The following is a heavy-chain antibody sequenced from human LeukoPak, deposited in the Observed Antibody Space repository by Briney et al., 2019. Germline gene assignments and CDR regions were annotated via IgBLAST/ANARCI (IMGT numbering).Heavy chain of an antibody. D-gene: IGHD2-2*01. CDR2: ISSSTINI. J-gene: IGHJ4*02. CDR1: GFNFRSYS. CDR3: ARDQRYCSSSSCPWEPFDY. V-gene: IGHV3-48*04. Sequence: SGGSLRLSCAASGFNFRSYSMNWVRQAPGKGLEWVSYISSSTINIYYADSVKGRFTISRDNAKNSLYLQMNSLRAEDTAVYYCARDQRYCSSSSCPWEPFDYWGQGTLVTVSS.